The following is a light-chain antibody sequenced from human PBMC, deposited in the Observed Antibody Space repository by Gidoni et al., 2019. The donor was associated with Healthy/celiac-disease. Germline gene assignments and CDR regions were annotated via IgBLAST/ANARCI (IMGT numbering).Light chain of an antibody. J-gene: IGKJ4*01. CDR2: AAS. CDR1: QGISSD. CDR3: QQLNSYPALT. V-gene: IGKV1-9*01. Sequence: DIQLTPSPSFLSASVGDRDTITCRASQGISSDLAWYQQKPGKAPKLLIYAASTLQSGVPSRFSGSGSGTEFTLTISSLQPEDFVTYYCQQLNSYPALTFGGGTKVEIK.